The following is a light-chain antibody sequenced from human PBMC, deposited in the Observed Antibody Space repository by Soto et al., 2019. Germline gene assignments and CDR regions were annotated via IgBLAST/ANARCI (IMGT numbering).Light chain of an antibody. CDR2: AAS. CDR3: QPANSFPRS. J-gene: IGKJ1*01. V-gene: IGKV1-12*01. Sequence: DIQMTQSPSSVSASVGDRVTTTCPASQGISSWLAWYQQKPGKAPKLLIYAASSLQRRVPSRFSGSGSGTDFTLTIRGPQPEDCAKYYCQPANSFPRSFGQGTKVVIK. CDR1: QGISSW.